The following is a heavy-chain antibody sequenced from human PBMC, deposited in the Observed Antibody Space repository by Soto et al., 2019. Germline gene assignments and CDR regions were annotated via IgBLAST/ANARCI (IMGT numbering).Heavy chain of an antibody. CDR1: GYSFISYG. CDR2: ISAYTGNT. CDR3: ARGGYNFGHRNYHFDY. D-gene: IGHD5-18*01. Sequence: ASVKVSCKASGYSFISYGVSCVRQAPGQGLEWMGWISAYTGNTKYAQNLQGRVTLTTDTSTTTAYMELRSLRSDDTAVYYCARGGYNFGHRNYHFDYWGQGSLVTVSS. V-gene: IGHV1-18*01. J-gene: IGHJ4*02.